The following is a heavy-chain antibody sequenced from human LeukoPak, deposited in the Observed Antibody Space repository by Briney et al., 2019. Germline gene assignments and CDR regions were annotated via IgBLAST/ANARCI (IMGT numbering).Heavy chain of an antibody. CDR3: AKHLVKNFYDNSGYLGAFDI. J-gene: IGHJ3*02. CDR1: GFTFSSYT. V-gene: IGHV3-48*01. D-gene: IGHD3-22*01. CDR2: ISISSSTT. Sequence: PGGTLRLSCAASGFTFSSYTMNWVRQAPGKGLEWISYISISSSTTYYADSVKGRFSISRDNSKNTLYLQMSTLRGEDTAVYYCAKHLVKNFYDNSGYLGAFDIWGRGTMVTVSP.